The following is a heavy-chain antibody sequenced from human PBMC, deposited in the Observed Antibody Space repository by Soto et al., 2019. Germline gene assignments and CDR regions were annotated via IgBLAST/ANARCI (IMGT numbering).Heavy chain of an antibody. Sequence: SETLSLTCTVSGGSISSYYWSWIRQPPGKGLEWIGYIYYSGSTNYNPSLKIRVTISVDTSKNQFSLKLSSVAAADTAVYYCARSFGFYYYYVMDVWGQGTTVTVS. D-gene: IGHD3-16*01. CDR3: ARSFGFYYYYVMDV. CDR2: IYYSGST. CDR1: GGSISSYY. J-gene: IGHJ6*02. V-gene: IGHV4-59*13.